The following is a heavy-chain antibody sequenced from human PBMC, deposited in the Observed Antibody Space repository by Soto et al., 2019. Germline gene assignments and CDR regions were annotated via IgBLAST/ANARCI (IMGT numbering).Heavy chain of an antibody. Sequence: QVQLQESGPGLVKPSETLSLTCTVSGGSISSYYWSWIRQPPGKGLEWIGYIYYSGSTNYNPSLKRRVTISVDTSKNQFSLKLSSVTAADTAVYYCARSGYSYGLPDYYYYYMDVWGKGTTVTVSS. CDR1: GGSISSYY. CDR2: IYYSGST. V-gene: IGHV4-59*08. D-gene: IGHD5-18*01. J-gene: IGHJ6*03. CDR3: ARSGYSYGLPDYYYYYMDV.